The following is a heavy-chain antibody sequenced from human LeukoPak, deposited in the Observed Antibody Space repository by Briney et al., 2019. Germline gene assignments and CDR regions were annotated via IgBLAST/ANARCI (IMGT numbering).Heavy chain of an antibody. D-gene: IGHD3-3*01. CDR1: GFTLSNYG. J-gene: IGHJ4*02. CDR2: IRNDGYRK. Sequence: GGSLRLSCTASGFTLSNYGMHWVRQASGEGLEWLALIRNDGYRKHYADSVKGRFTISRDIFKNTLYLQMNNLRPEDTAVYYCAKDVSGQAYWGQGTLLTVSS. CDR3: AKDVSGQAY. V-gene: IGHV3-30*02.